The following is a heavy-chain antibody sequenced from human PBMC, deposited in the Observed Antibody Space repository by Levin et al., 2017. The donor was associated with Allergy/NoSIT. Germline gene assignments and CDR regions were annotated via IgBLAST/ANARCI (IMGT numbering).Heavy chain of an antibody. CDR1: GYDFGSYG. J-gene: IGHJ5*01. CDR3: AGARYCTGGSCYPTTNWFDS. D-gene: IGHD2-8*02. Sequence: ASVKVSCKTSGYDFGSYGVTWVRQAPGQGPEWMGWISGYNGDTEYTQRFQDRLIMTTETSTNTAYMELRNLRYDDTAVYYCAGARYCTGGSCYPTTNWFDSWGRGTLVSVSS. V-gene: IGHV1-18*01. CDR2: ISGYNGDT.